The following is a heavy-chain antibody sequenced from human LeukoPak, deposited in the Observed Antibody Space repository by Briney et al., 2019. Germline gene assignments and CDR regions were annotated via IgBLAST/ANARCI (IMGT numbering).Heavy chain of an antibody. Sequence: GGSLRLSCAASGFTFSDYYMSWIRQAPGKGLEWVSYISHRGDIIYYADSMRGRFTISRDNAKNSLNLQMNSLRAEGTAVYYCARGDSSGWYYFDYWGQGSLVIVSS. J-gene: IGHJ4*02. V-gene: IGHV3-11*04. CDR2: ISHRGDII. CDR1: GFTFSDYY. D-gene: IGHD6-19*01. CDR3: ARGDSSGWYYFDY.